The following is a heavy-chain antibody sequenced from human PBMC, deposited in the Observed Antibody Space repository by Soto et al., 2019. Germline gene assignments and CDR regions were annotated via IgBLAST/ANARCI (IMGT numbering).Heavy chain of an antibody. CDR2: IYYSGST. CDR3: AMAGSGSYNHLFDF. V-gene: IGHV4-39*07. D-gene: IGHD1-26*01. J-gene: IGHJ4*02. Sequence: SETLSLTCTVSGGSISSSSYYWSWIRQPPGKGLERIGCIYYSGSTYYNPSLKSRVTISIDTSKNQFSLKLSSVTAAATAVYSWAMAGSGSYNHLFDFWGQGTMVTVSS. CDR1: GGSISSSSYY.